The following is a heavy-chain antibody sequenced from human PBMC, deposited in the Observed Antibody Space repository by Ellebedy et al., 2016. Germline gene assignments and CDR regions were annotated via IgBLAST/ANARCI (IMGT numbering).Heavy chain of an antibody. V-gene: IGHV3-53*01. CDR1: GFTVNNNY. Sequence: GGSLRLXXAASGFTVNNNYMSWVRQAPGKGLEWVSVIYSGGSTYYADSVKGRFTISRDNSKNTLYLQMNSLRAEDTAVYYCARRGEAGYMDVWGKGTTVTVSS. CDR2: IYSGGST. D-gene: IGHD3-10*01. J-gene: IGHJ6*03. CDR3: ARRGEAGYMDV.